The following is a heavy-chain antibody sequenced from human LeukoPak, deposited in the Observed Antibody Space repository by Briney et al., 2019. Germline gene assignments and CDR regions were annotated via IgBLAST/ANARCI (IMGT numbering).Heavy chain of an antibody. Sequence: ASVKVSCKASGGTFSSYAISRVRQAPGQGLEWMGGIIPIFGTANYAQKFQGRVTITADKSTSTAYMELSSLRSEDTAVYYCARDTLMKSALPNFDYWGQGTLVTVSS. CDR1: GGTFSSYA. D-gene: IGHD2-2*01. CDR3: ARDTLMKSALPNFDY. J-gene: IGHJ4*02. CDR2: IIPIFGTA. V-gene: IGHV1-69*06.